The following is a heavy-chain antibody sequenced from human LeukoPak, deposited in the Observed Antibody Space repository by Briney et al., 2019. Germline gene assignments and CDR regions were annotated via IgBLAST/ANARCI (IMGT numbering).Heavy chain of an antibody. CDR2: TYYRSKWYN. J-gene: IGHJ5*02. CDR3: AREGSSSWYDVRGWFDP. D-gene: IGHD6-13*01. Sequence: SQTLSLTCAISGDSVSSNSAAWNWIRQSPSRGLEWLGRTYYRSKWYNDYAVSVKSRITINPDTSKNQFSLQLDSVTPEDTAVYYCAREGSSSWYDVRGWFDPWGREPWSPSPQ. CDR1: GDSVSSNSAA. V-gene: IGHV6-1*01.